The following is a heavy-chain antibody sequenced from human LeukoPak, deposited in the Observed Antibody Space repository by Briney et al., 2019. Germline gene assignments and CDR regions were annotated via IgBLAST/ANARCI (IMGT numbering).Heavy chain of an antibody. D-gene: IGHD5-12*01. Sequence: ETLSLTCSVSGYSISSAYYWGWIRQPPGKGLEWVSAISGSGGSTYYADSVKGRFTISRDNSKNTLYLQMNSLRAEDTAVYYCAKDDIVATGFDLWGRGTLVSVSS. CDR1: GYSISSAYY. CDR2: ISGSGGST. J-gene: IGHJ2*01. V-gene: IGHV3-23*01. CDR3: AKDDIVATGFDL.